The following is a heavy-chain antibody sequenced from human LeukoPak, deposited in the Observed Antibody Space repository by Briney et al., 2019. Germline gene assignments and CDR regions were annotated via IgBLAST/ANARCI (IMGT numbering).Heavy chain of an antibody. CDR3: ASGYGGYDLDY. CDR1: GGSISSHY. CDR2: IYYSGST. Sequence: SETLSLTCTVSGGSISSHYWSWIRQPPGKGLEWIGYIYYSGSTNYNPSLKSRVTISVHTSKNQFSLKLSSVTAADTAVYYCASGYGGYDLDYWGQGTLVTVSS. V-gene: IGHV4-59*11. J-gene: IGHJ4*02. D-gene: IGHD5-12*01.